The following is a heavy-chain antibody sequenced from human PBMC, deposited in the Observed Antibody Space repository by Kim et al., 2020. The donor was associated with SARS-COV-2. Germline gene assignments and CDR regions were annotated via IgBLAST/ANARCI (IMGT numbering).Heavy chain of an antibody. J-gene: IGHJ4*02. CDR3: ASTVPVTIFGVVTAAVGGYFDY. CDR2: IYHSGST. D-gene: IGHD3-3*01. CDR1: GGSISSSNW. Sequence: SETLSLTCAVSGGSISSSNWWSWVRQPPGKGLEWIGEIYHSGSTNYNPSLKSRVTISVDKSKNQFSLKLSSVTAADTAVYYCASTVPVTIFGVVTAAVGGYFDYWGQGTLVTVSS. V-gene: IGHV4-4*02.